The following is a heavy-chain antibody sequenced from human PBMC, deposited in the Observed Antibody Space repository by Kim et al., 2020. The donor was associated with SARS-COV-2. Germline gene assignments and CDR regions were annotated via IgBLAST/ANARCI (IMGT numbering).Heavy chain of an antibody. Sequence: SETLSLTCTVSGGSISSYYWSWIRQPPGKGLEWIGYIYYSGGTNYNPSLKSRVTISVDTSKNQFSLKLSSVTAADTAVYYCASHKYYSRWFDPWGQGTLVTVSS. V-gene: IGHV4-59*08. D-gene: IGHD3-10*01. CDR1: GGSISSYY. J-gene: IGHJ5*02. CDR3: ASHKYYSRWFDP. CDR2: IYYSGGT.